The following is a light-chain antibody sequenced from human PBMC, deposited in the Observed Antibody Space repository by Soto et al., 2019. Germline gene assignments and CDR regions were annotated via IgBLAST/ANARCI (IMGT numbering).Light chain of an antibody. Sequence: DIQMTQSPSTLSASVGDRVTITCRASQSISSWLAWYQQKPGKAPKLLIYDASSLESGVPSRFSGSGSGTEFTLPTISLQPDDFATYYCQQYNSYSELTFGGGTKVEIK. CDR2: DAS. J-gene: IGKJ4*01. CDR1: QSISSW. V-gene: IGKV1-5*01. CDR3: QQYNSYSELT.